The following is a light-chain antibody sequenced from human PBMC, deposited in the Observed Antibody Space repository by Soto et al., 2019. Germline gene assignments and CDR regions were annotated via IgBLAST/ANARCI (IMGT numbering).Light chain of an antibody. J-gene: IGKJ1*01. CDR3: QQYASSPWT. CDR1: QSVGTSW. Sequence: EIVLTQSPGTLSLSPGERATLSCRASQSVGTSWLAWYQQKPGQAPRLLIYSTSSRATGIPDRFSGSGSGTDFTLTISRLEPEDSAVYYCQQYASSPWTFGPGTKVEIK. CDR2: STS. V-gene: IGKV3-20*01.